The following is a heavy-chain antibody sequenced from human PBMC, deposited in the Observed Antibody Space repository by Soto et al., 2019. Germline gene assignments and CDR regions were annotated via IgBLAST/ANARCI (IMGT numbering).Heavy chain of an antibody. J-gene: IGHJ5*02. D-gene: IGHD3-9*01. CDR1: GYGFSSYW. V-gene: IGHV5-51*01. CDR3: ARFSTILHPIDT. CDR2: IYPGDGDT. Sequence: GESLKISCKGSGYGFSSYWIAWVRQMPGNGLEWMGIIYPGDGDTRYSPSFEGQVTISADKSISAAYLQWNSLKASDTAMYYCARFSTILHPIDTWGQGALVPVSS.